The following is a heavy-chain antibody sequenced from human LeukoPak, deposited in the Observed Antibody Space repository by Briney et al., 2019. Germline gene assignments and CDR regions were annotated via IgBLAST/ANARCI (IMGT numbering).Heavy chain of an antibody. V-gene: IGHV4-4*07. CDR1: GGSISSYH. J-gene: IGHJ4*02. CDR2: IYTSGST. Sequence: PSETLSLTCTVSGGSISSYHWSWIRQPAGKGLEWIGRIYTSGSTNYNPSLKSRVTMSVDTSKNQFSLKLSSVTAADTAVYYCARTPPIGSGSYLVYWGQGTLVTVSS. CDR3: ARTPPIGSGSYLVY. D-gene: IGHD3-10*01.